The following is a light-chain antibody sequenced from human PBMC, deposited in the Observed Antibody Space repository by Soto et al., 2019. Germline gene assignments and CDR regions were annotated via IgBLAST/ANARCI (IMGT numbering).Light chain of an antibody. CDR3: SSYTSSSTVV. CDR1: SSDVGGYNY. V-gene: IGLV2-14*01. Sequence: QSALTQPASVSGSPGQSITISCAGTSSDVGGYNYVSWYQQYPGKAPKLMIYEVRNRPSGVSNRFSGSKSGNTASLTISGRQAEDEADDYCSSYTSSSTVVFGGGTKVTVL. CDR2: EVR. J-gene: IGLJ2*01.